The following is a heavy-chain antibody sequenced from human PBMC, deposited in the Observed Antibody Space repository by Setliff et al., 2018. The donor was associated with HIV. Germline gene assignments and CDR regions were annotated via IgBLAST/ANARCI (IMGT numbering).Heavy chain of an antibody. CDR3: GKDRYDNYVWGSYHGPDF. V-gene: IGHV3-7*04. D-gene: IGHD3-16*01. Sequence: GGSLRLSCAASRFDFNNYWMCWVRQAPGKGLEWVANIGQDGSEKNYVDSVKGRFTISRDNSKNTLYLQMNSLRAEDTAVYYCGKDRYDNYVWGSYHGPDFWGQGTL. CDR1: RFDFNNYW. CDR2: IGQDGSEK. J-gene: IGHJ4*02.